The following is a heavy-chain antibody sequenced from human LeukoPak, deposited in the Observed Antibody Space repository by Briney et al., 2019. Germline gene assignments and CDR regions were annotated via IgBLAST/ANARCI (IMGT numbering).Heavy chain of an antibody. J-gene: IGHJ4*02. Sequence: GALRLSCAASGFTFTNYAMSWVRQAPGKGLEWVANIKQDGSEEYYVDSVKGRFTTSRDNAKNSLYLQINSLRAEDTAVYYCARAPREWLLGYYFDYWGQGTLVTVSS. D-gene: IGHD3-3*01. CDR3: ARAPREWLLGYYFDY. V-gene: IGHV3-7*01. CDR2: IKQDGSEE. CDR1: GFTFTNYA.